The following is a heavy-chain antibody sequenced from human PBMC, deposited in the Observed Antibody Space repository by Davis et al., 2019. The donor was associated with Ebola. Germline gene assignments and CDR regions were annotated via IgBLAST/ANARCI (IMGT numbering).Heavy chain of an antibody. CDR3: AKRSDYRSFDY. Sequence: GGSLRLSCAASGFTFSTYAMSWVRQAPGKGLEWVSGISFGGGVTIYADSVKGRFTISRDNSKNTLYLQMNSLRGEDTAVYYCAKRSDYRSFDYWGQGTLVTVSS. CDR1: GFTFSTYA. J-gene: IGHJ4*02. D-gene: IGHD4-11*01. V-gene: IGHV3-23*01. CDR2: ISFGGGVT.